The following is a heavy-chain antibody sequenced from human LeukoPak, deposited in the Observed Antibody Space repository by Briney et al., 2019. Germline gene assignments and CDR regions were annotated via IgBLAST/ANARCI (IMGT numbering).Heavy chain of an antibody. CDR1: GFTFTRYA. CDR2: ISISGDGT. J-gene: IGHJ5*02. CDR3: AKDLLFPKFGSEA. Sequence: GGSLRLSCAASGFTFTRYALSWVRQAPGKGLEWVSAISISGDGTYYADSVKGRFTISRDNSRNMLFLQMNSLTTEYTAVHYCAKDLLFPKFGSEAWGQETLVTVSS. V-gene: IGHV3-23*01. D-gene: IGHD2-21*02.